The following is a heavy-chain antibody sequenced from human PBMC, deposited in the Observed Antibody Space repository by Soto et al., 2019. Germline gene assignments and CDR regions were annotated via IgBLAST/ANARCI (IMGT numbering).Heavy chain of an antibody. Sequence: SETLSLTCTVSGGSIRSYYWSWIRQPPGKGLEWIGCIYYSGSTKYNPSLKSRVTISVDTSKNQFSLKLSSVTAADTAVYYSARYDYGDFRDAFDIWGQGTMVTVSS. D-gene: IGHD4-17*01. CDR2: IYYSGST. J-gene: IGHJ3*02. CDR3: ARYDYGDFRDAFDI. CDR1: GGSIRSYY. V-gene: IGHV4-59*01.